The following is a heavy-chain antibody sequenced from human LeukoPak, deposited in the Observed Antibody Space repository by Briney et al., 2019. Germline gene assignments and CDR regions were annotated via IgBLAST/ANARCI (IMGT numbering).Heavy chain of an antibody. CDR2: ISAYNGNT. V-gene: IGHV1-18*01. CDR1: GYTFTSYG. Sequence: ASVKVSCKASGYTFTSYGISWVRQAPGQGLEWMGWISAYNGNTNYAQKLQGRVTMTTDTSTSTAYMELSSLRSEDTAVYYCARGRPFGQQLVLLDYWGQGTLVTVSS. J-gene: IGHJ4*02. D-gene: IGHD6-13*01. CDR3: ARGRPFGQQLVLLDY.